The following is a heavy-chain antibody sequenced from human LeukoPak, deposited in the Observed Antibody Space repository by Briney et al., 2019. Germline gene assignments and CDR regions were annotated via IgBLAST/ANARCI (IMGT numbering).Heavy chain of an antibody. CDR2: ISYDGSNK. CDR3: AREDYRIAWSYLDY. V-gene: IGHV3-30-3*01. J-gene: IGHJ4*02. CDR1: GFTFSSYA. D-gene: IGHD6-19*01. Sequence: PGGSLRLSCAASGFTFSSYAMHWVRQAPGKGLGWVAAISYDGSNKYYADSVKGRITISRDNSTNTLYLQMNSLRAEDTAVYYCAREDYRIAWSYLDYWGQGTLVSVSS.